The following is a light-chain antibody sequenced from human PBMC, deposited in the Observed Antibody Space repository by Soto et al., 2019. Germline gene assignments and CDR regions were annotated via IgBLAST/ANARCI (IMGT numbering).Light chain of an antibody. CDR2: EVT. CDR3: SSYTSSFSSV. CDR1: SGDVGGYNH. Sequence: QSVLTQPASVSGSPGQSITLSCAGSSGDVGGYNHVSWYQHHPGKAPKLLIYEVTNRPSGVSNRFSGSKSGNTASLTISGLQAEDEAEYYCSSYTSSFSSVFGTGTKVTVL. V-gene: IGLV2-14*01. J-gene: IGLJ1*01.